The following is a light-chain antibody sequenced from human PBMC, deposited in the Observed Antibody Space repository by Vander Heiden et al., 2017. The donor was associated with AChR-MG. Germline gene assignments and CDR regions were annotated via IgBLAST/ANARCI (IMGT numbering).Light chain of an antibody. CDR3: QSADSSGTLLV. CDR2: KDS. CDR1: ALPKQY. J-gene: IGLJ3*02. V-gene: IGLV3-25*03. Sequence: SYELTQPPSVSVSPGRTARITCSGDALPKQYAYWYQQKPGQAPVLVIYKDSERPSGIPERFSGSSSGTTVTLTISGVQAEDEADYYCQSADSSGTLLVFGGGTKLTVL.